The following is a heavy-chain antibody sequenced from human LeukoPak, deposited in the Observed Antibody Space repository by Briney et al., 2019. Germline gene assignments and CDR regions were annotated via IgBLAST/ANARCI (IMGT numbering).Heavy chain of an antibody. CDR2: IWYDGSNK. CDR1: GFTFSSYG. Sequence: GGSLRLSCAASGFTFSSYGMHWVRQAPGKGLEWVAVIWYDGSNKYYADSVKGRFTISRDNSKNTLYLQMNSLSAEDTAVYYCAREKGHYYGSGSYLGYYYYYGMDVWGQGTTVTVSS. D-gene: IGHD3-10*01. J-gene: IGHJ6*02. V-gene: IGHV3-33*01. CDR3: AREKGHYYGSGSYLGYYYYYGMDV.